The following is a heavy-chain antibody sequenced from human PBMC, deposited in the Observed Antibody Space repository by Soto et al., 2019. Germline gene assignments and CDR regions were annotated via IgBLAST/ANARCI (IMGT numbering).Heavy chain of an antibody. V-gene: IGHV1-69*05. CDR3: ARSPVPVGTTLFYFDY. Sequence: SVTVSCKAYGGTFSSSAISWVRQAPVQGLGWMGGIVPIFGTATYAQKFRGRVTMTRDTSTSTLYMYLSGLRSEDTAIYYCARSPVPVGTTLFYFDYWGQGTLVTVSS. J-gene: IGHJ4*02. CDR2: IVPIFGTA. CDR1: GGTFSSSA. D-gene: IGHD1-1*01.